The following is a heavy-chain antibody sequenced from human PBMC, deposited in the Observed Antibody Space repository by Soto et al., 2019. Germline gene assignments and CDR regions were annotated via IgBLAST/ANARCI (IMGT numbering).Heavy chain of an antibody. CDR3: ARRYTDYGDFNWFDP. J-gene: IGHJ5*02. V-gene: IGHV4-39*01. CDR2: IYYSGST. CDR1: GGSISSSSYY. D-gene: IGHD4-17*01. Sequence: SETLSLTCTVSGGSISSSSYYWGWIRQPPGKGLEWIGSIYYSGSTYYNPSLKSRVTISVDTSKNQFSLKLSSVTAADTAVYYCARRYTDYGDFNWFDPWGQGTLVTVSS.